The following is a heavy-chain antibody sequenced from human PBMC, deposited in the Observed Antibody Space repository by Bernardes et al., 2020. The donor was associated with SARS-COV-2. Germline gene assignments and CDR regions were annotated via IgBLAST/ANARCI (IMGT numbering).Heavy chain of an antibody. D-gene: IGHD3-22*01. CDR1: GFTFSGVW. Sequence: GGSLRLSCAASGFTFSGVWMSWVRQAPGKGLEWLGRIKSKRDGGSADYAAPVEGRFTISRDDSKNTLYLRMSSLKTEDTAVYYCTSTFYYDSSGDRWGQGTLVTVSS. CDR3: TSTFYYDSSGDR. CDR2: IKSKRDGGSA. V-gene: IGHV3-15*01. J-gene: IGHJ4*02.